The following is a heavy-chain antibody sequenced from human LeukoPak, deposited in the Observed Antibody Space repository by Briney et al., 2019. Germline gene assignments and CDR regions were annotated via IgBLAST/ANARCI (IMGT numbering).Heavy chain of an antibody. CDR2: ISSSSSYI. Sequence: GGSLRLSCAASGFTFSSYSMNWVRQTPGKGLEWVSSISSSSSYIYYADSVKGRFTISRDNAKNSLYLQMNSLRAEDTAVYYCARVVAVAGTGGVDYWGQGTLVTVSS. J-gene: IGHJ4*02. D-gene: IGHD6-19*01. CDR3: ARVVAVAGTGGVDY. V-gene: IGHV3-21*01. CDR1: GFTFSSYS.